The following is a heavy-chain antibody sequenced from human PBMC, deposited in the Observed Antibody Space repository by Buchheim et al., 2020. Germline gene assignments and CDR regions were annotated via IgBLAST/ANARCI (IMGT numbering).Heavy chain of an antibody. CDR2: IWYDGSNK. J-gene: IGHJ4*02. V-gene: IGHV3-33*01. Sequence: QVQLVESGGGVVQPGRSLRLSCAASGFTFSSYGMHWVRQAPGKGLEWVAVIWYDGSNKYYADSVKGRFTISRDNSKNTLDLQMNSLRAEDTAVYYCARGGSGSYSPDYWGQGTL. CDR1: GFTFSSYG. CDR3: ARGGSGSYSPDY. D-gene: IGHD1-26*01.